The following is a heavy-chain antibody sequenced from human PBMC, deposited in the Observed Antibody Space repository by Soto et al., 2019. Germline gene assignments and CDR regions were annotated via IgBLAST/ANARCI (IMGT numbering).Heavy chain of an antibody. CDR1: GFTFSSHA. Sequence: EVQLLESGGGLVQPGGSLRLSCAASGFTFSSHAMSWVRQAPGKGLEWVSAISGSGGSTYYADSVEGRFTISRDNSKNTLYLQMNSLRAEDTAVYYCAKSVCGVVVPTVNWYFDLCVRGTLVTVSS. V-gene: IGHV3-23*01. CDR3: AKSVCGVVVPTVNWYFDL. J-gene: IGHJ2*01. CDR2: ISGSGGST. D-gene: IGHD2-21*01.